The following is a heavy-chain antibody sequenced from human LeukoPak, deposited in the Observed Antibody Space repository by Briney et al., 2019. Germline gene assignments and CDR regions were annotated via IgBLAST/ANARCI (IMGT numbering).Heavy chain of an antibody. J-gene: IGHJ5*02. D-gene: IGHD1-26*01. Sequence: SETLSLTCTVSGGSISSYYWSWIRQPPGKGLEWIGYIYYSGSTNYNPSLKSRVTISVDTSKNQFSLKLSSVTAADTAVYYCARIRKWELRIAPGAWFDPWGQGTLVTVSS. V-gene: IGHV4-59*08. CDR3: ARIRKWELRIAPGAWFDP. CDR2: IYYSGST. CDR1: GGSISSYY.